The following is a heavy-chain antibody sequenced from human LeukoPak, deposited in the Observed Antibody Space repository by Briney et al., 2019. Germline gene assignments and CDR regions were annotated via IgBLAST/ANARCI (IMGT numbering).Heavy chain of an antibody. D-gene: IGHD1-26*01. CDR1: GYTFTSYG. CDR2: ISAYNGNT. Sequence: ASVKVSCKASGYTFTSYGISWVRQAPGQGLEWMGWISAYNGNTNYAQKLQGRVTMTTDTSTSTAYMELSSLRSEDTAVYYCARTTVGATRAFDIWGQGTMVTVSS. CDR3: ARTTVGATRAFDI. J-gene: IGHJ3*02. V-gene: IGHV1-18*01.